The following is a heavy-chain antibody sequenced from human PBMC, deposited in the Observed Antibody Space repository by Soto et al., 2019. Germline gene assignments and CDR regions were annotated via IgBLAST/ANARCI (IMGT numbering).Heavy chain of an antibody. CDR1: GFTFSSYG. V-gene: IGHV3-33*01. J-gene: IGHJ4*02. CDR2: IWYDGSNK. D-gene: IGHD2-2*01. Sequence: GGSLRLSCAASGFTFSSYGMHWVRQAPGKGLEWVAVIWYDGSNKYYADSVKGRFTISRDNSKNTLYLQMNSLRAEDTAVYYCARDQCSSTSCYEFDYWGQGTLVTVSS. CDR3: ARDQCSSTSCYEFDY.